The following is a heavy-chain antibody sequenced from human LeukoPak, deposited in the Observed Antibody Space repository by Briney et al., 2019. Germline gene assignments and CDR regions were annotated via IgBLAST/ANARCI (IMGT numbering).Heavy chain of an antibody. CDR2: IIPIFGTA. Sequence: GASVKVSCKASGGTFSSYAISWVRQAPGQGLEWMGGIIPIFGTANYAQKFQGRVTITADESTSTAYMELSSLRSEDTAVYYCARLNSLGRGQYGLDVWGQGTTVTVSS. CDR3: ARLNSLGRGQYGLDV. J-gene: IGHJ6*02. V-gene: IGHV1-69*13. D-gene: IGHD4-23*01. CDR1: GGTFSSYA.